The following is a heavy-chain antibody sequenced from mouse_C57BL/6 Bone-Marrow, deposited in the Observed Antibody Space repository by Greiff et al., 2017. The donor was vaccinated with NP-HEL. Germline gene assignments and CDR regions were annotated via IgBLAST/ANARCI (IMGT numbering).Heavy chain of an antibody. V-gene: IGHV6-3*01. CDR3: TNYGSSYRWYFDV. D-gene: IGHD1-1*01. CDR2: IRLKSDNYAT. CDR1: GFTFSNYW. Sequence: DVKLVESGGGLVPPGGSMKLSCVASGFTFSNYWMNWVRQSPEKGLEWVAQIRLKSDNYATHYAESVKGRFTISRDDSKSSVYRQMNNLRAEDTGIYYCTNYGSSYRWYFDVWGTGTTVTVSS. J-gene: IGHJ1*03.